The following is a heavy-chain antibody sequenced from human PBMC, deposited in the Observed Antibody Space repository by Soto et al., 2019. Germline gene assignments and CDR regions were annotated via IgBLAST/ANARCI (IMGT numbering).Heavy chain of an antibody. CDR1: GYTFTAYY. D-gene: IGHD1-26*01. CDR2: VNPHSGST. J-gene: IGHJ3*02. CDR3: ARPPNPWEPYAFHI. V-gene: IGHV1-2*04. Sequence: ASVKVSFKASGYTFTAYYIHWVRQAPGQGLEWMGWVNPHSGSTVFAQKFLGSVTLTTDTSINTAYMELTSLTSDDTALYYCARPPNPWEPYAFHIWGHGTLVTVSS.